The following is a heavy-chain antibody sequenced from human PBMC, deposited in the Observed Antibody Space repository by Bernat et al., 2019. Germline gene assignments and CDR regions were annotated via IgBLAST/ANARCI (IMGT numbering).Heavy chain of an antibody. CDR2: MNHAGST. D-gene: IGHD2-15*01. Sequence: QVQLQQWCAGLLKPSETLSLTCAVYGGSFSGYFWTWIRQPPGKGLEWIAEMNHAGSTNYNPSLKSRVTISIDTSKNQFSLKLTSVTAADTAVYYCARGLGRRYFDLWGRDTLVTVSS. CDR3: ARGLGRRYFDL. CDR1: GGSFSGYF. J-gene: IGHJ2*01. V-gene: IGHV4-34*01.